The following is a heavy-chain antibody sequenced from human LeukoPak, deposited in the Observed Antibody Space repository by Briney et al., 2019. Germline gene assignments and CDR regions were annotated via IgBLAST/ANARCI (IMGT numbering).Heavy chain of an antibody. D-gene: IGHD3-10*01. V-gene: IGHV1-2*02. CDR1: GYTFTDYY. CDR2: INLNSGGT. CDR3: ARDPPGSGSFGYFDY. J-gene: IGHJ4*02. Sequence: ASVKVSCKASGYTFTDYYMHWVRQAPGQGLEWMGWINLNSGGTKYAQKFQGRVTMTRDTSISTAYMDLSSLTSDDTAVYCCARDPPGSGSFGYFDYWGQGTLVTVSS.